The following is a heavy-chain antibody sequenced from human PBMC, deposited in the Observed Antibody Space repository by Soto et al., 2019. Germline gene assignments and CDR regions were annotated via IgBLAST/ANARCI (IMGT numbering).Heavy chain of an antibody. CDR3: ASSVAAAGTDYYYYGMDV. CDR2: IYPGDSDT. J-gene: IGHJ6*02. Sequence: GESLKISCKGSGYSFTSYWIGWVRQMPGKGLEWMGIIYPGDSDTRYSPSFQGQVTISADKSISTAYLQWSSLKASDTAMYYCASSVAAAGTDYYYYGMDVWGQGTTVTSP. CDR1: GYSFTSYW. V-gene: IGHV5-51*01. D-gene: IGHD6-13*01.